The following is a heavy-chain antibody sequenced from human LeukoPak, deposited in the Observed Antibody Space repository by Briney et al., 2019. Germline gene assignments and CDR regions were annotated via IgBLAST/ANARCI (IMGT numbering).Heavy chain of an antibody. CDR1: GYSFTGYY. D-gene: IGHD2/OR15-2a*01. CDR2: INPNSGDT. CDR3: ARAEYPSAFAR. V-gene: IGHV1-2*02. Sequence: ASVKVSCKASGYSFTGYYMHWVRQAPGQGLEWMGWINPNSGDTNYAQKFQGRITMTRDTSITTAYMELSGLTSDDTAVYFCARAEYPSAFARWGLGTLVTVSS. J-gene: IGHJ4*02.